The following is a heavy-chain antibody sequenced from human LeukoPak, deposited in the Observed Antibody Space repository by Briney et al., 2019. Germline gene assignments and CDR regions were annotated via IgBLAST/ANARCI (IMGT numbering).Heavy chain of an antibody. J-gene: IGHJ4*02. CDR2: IYYSGST. CDR3: ARDRVATFDY. D-gene: IGHD2-15*01. Sequence: PSETLSLTCTVSGGSISSSSYYWGWIRQPPGKGLEWIGSIYYSGSTYYNPSLKSRVTISVDTSKNQFSLKLSSVTAADTAVYYCARDRVATFDYWGQGTLVTVSS. CDR1: GGSISSSSYY. V-gene: IGHV4-39*07.